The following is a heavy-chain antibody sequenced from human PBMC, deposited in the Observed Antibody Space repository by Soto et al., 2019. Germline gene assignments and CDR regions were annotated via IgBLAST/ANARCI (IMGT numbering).Heavy chain of an antibody. Sequence: PSETLSLTCTVSGGSISSNSYYWGWIRQPPGKGLEWIGSIYYSGSTYYNPSLKSRVTISVDTSKNQFSLKLSSVTAADTAVYYCARLGCSGGSCLLFDYWGQGTLVTVSS. CDR2: IYYSGST. CDR1: GGSISSNSYY. D-gene: IGHD2-15*01. CDR3: ARLGCSGGSCLLFDY. J-gene: IGHJ4*02. V-gene: IGHV4-39*01.